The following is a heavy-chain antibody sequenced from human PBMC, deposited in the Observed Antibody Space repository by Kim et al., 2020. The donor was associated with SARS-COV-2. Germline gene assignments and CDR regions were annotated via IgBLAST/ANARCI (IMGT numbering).Heavy chain of an antibody. Sequence: YSVGTVKDRFTISRSNAENTVFLQVSSLRVEDTAVYYCTRVGYTGYNRDYWGQGTLVTVSS. V-gene: IGHV3-7*03. D-gene: IGHD5-12*01. J-gene: IGHJ4*02. CDR3: TRVGYTGYNRDY.